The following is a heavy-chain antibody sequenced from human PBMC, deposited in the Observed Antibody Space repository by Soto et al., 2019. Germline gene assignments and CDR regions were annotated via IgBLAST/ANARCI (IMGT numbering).Heavy chain of an antibody. CDR2: ISGSGGST. V-gene: IGHV3-23*01. D-gene: IGHD3-10*01. J-gene: IGHJ4*02. CDR1: GFTFSSYA. Sequence: GGSLRLSCAASGFTFSSYAMSWVRQAPGKGLEWVSAISGSGGSTYYADSVKGRFTISRDNSKNTLYLQMNSLRAEDTAVYYCAKDITMVRGVIRYFDYWGQGTLVTVSS. CDR3: AKDITMVRGVIRYFDY.